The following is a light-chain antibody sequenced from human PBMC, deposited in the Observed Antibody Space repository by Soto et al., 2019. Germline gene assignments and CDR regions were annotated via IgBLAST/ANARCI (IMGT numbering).Light chain of an antibody. CDR2: DDN. Sequence: QSVLTQPPSVSGAPGQRVTISCSGSSSNIGAGYEVHWYQQPPGTAPKLLIYDDNNRPSGVPDRFSGSKSGTSASLAITGLQAEDEADYYCQSYDSSLSGSVFGGGTKVTV. CDR3: QSYDSSLSGSV. J-gene: IGLJ2*01. V-gene: IGLV1-40*01. CDR1: SSNIGAGYE.